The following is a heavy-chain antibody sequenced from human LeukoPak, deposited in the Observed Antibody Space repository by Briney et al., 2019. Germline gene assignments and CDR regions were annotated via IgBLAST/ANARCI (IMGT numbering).Heavy chain of an antibody. Sequence: SETLSLTCTVSGGSISSYYWSWIRQPPGKGLEWIGYIYYSGSTNYNPPLKSRVTISVDTSKNRFSLKLSSVTAADTAVYYCARDRGTAMVLNWFDPWGQGTLVTVSS. V-gene: IGHV4-59*01. J-gene: IGHJ5*02. CDR1: GGSISSYY. D-gene: IGHD5-18*01. CDR3: ARDRGTAMVLNWFDP. CDR2: IYYSGST.